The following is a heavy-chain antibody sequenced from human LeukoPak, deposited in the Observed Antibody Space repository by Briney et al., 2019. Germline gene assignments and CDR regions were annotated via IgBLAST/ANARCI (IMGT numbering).Heavy chain of an antibody. Sequence: GASVKVSCKASGYTFTSYYMHWVRQAPGQGLEWMGWINPNSGGTNYAQKFQGWVTMTRDTSISTAYMELSRLRSDDTAVYYCARAYYDYVWGSYRFDYWGQGTLVTVSS. J-gene: IGHJ4*02. CDR3: ARAYYDYVWGSYRFDY. V-gene: IGHV1-2*04. D-gene: IGHD3-16*02. CDR1: GYTFTSYY. CDR2: INPNSGGT.